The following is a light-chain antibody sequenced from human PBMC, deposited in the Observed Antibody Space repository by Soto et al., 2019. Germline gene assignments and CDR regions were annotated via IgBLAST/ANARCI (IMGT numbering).Light chain of an antibody. J-gene: IGKJ1*01. CDR3: HQYGSSRGT. CDR2: GAS. CDR1: PSVTNF. V-gene: IGKV3-20*01. Sequence: EIVLTQSPATLSLSPVEIATLYCRASPSVTNFLAWYQQKPGQAPRLLIYGASSRATGIPDRFSGSGSGTDFTLTISRLEPEDFAVYYCHQYGSSRGTFGQGTKVDNK.